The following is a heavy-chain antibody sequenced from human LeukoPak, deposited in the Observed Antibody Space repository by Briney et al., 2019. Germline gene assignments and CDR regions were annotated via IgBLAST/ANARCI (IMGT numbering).Heavy chain of an antibody. CDR2: ISSSSSYI. D-gene: IGHD6-13*01. V-gene: IGHV3-21*01. Sequence: GGSLRLSCAASGFTFSSYAMSWVRQAPGKGLEWVSSISSSSSYIYYADSVKGRFTISRDNAKNSLYLQMNSLRAEDTAVYYCARDRGAYSSSWYYWGQGTLVTVSS. CDR1: GFTFSSYA. J-gene: IGHJ4*02. CDR3: ARDRGAYSSSWYY.